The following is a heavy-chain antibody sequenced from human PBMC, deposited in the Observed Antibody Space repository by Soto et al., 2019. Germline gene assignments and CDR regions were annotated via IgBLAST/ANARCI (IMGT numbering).Heavy chain of an antibody. V-gene: IGHV5-51*01. Sequence: GESLKISCKGSGYSFTSYWIGWVRQMPGKGLEWMGIIYPGDSDTRYSPSFQGQVTISADKSISTAYLQWSSLKASDTAMYYCARYCSGGSCYEGFENFDYWGQGTLVTVSS. D-gene: IGHD2-15*01. CDR1: GYSFTSYW. CDR2: IYPGDSDT. J-gene: IGHJ4*02. CDR3: ARYCSGGSCYEGFENFDY.